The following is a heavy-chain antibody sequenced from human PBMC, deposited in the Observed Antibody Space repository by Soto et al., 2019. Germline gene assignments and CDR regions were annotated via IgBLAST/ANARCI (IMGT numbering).Heavy chain of an antibody. CDR2: INPSGGST. Sequence: ASVKVSCKASGYTFTSYYMHWVRRAPGQGLEWMGIINPSGGSTSYAQKFQGRVTMTRDTSTSTVYMELSSLRSEDTAAYYCASDEFYCGVGATSAPHAFTIWGPWTTVPVSS. CDR1: GYTFTSYY. D-gene: IGHD1-26*01. V-gene: IGHV1-46*01. CDR3: ASDEFYCGVGATSAPHAFTI. J-gene: IGHJ3*02.